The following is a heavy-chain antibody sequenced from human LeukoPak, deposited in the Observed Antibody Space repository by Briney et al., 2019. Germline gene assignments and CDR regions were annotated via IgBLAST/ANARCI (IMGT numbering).Heavy chain of an antibody. CDR3: ARDHWELLGPWTFDY. J-gene: IGHJ4*02. V-gene: IGHV3-21*01. CDR1: GFTFSSYS. Sequence: GGSLRLSCAASGFTFSSYSMNWVRQAPGKGLEWVSSISSSSSYIYYADSVKGRFTISRDNSKNTLYLQMNSLRAEDTAVYYCARDHWELLGPWTFDYWGQGTLVTVSS. D-gene: IGHD1-26*01. CDR2: ISSSSSYI.